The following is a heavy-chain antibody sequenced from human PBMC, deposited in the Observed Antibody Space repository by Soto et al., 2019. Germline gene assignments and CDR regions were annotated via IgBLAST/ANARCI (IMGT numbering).Heavy chain of an antibody. J-gene: IGHJ3*02. Sequence: GGSLRLSCAASGFTFSSYAMSWVRQAPGKGLEWVSAISGSGGSTYYADSVKGRFTISRDNSKNTLYLQMNSLRAEDTAVYYCAKDLSYSSSSSAFDIWGQGTMVTVAS. CDR2: ISGSGGST. CDR3: AKDLSYSSSSSAFDI. CDR1: GFTFSSYA. V-gene: IGHV3-23*01. D-gene: IGHD6-6*01.